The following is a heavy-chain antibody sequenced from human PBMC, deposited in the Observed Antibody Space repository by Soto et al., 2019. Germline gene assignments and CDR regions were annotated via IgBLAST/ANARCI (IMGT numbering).Heavy chain of an antibody. D-gene: IGHD6-19*01. V-gene: IGHV3-23*01. J-gene: IGHJ4*02. CDR1: GFTFTTYA. CDR2: ISAGGGNT. CDR3: AKVVASGWYYFDS. Sequence: GGSLRLSCAASGFTFTTYAMTWVRQAPGKGLDWVSGISAGGGNTYCADSVKGRFTISRDNSKNTVWLQMSSLRAEDTAVYYSAKVVASGWYYFDSWGQGALVTVSS.